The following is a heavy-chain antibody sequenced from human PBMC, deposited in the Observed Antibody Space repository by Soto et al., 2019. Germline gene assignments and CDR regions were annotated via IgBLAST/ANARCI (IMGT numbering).Heavy chain of an antibody. V-gene: IGHV4-30-4*01. J-gene: IGHJ4*03. CDR3: VRGGGGGYRDYFRLDR. CDR1: GGSLNSEHYH. D-gene: IGHD5-18*01. CDR2: IHYTGSV. Sequence: QIQLQESGPGLVRPSQTLSLTCTVSGGSLNSEHYHWTWIRQAPGKGLEWIGYIHYTGSVRYNPSLQRRITMSVNTSKNLFSLNLGSVTAAGTAVYFCVRGGGGGYRDYFRLDRRGQGTQVT.